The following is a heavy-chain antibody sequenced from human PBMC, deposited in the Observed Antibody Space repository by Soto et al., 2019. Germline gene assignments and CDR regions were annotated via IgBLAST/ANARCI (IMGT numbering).Heavy chain of an antibody. CDR3: ASRRGGYYYNISGYHNNWFDP. CDR2: IIPIFGTA. CDR1: GGTFSSYA. J-gene: IGHJ5*02. V-gene: IGHV1-69*01. D-gene: IGHD3-22*01. Sequence: QVQLVQSGAEVKKPGSSVKVSCKASGGTFSSYAISWVRQAPGQGLEWMGGIIPIFGTANYAQKFQGRVTITADESTRTAYMELSRLRSEDTAVYYCASRRGGYYYNISGYHNNWFDPWGQGTLVTVSS.